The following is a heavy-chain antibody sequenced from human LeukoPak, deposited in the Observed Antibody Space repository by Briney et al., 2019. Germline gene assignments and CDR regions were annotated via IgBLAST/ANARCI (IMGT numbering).Heavy chain of an antibody. D-gene: IGHD4-17*01. Sequence: SETLSLTCTVSGGSISSGGYYWSWIRQHPGKGLEWIGYIYYSGSTYYNPSLKSRVTISVDTSKNQFTLKLSSVTAADTAVYYCARDPDYGDSSGYWGQGTLVTVSS. V-gene: IGHV4-31*03. CDR1: GGSISSGGYY. J-gene: IGHJ4*02. CDR3: ARDPDYGDSSGY. CDR2: IYYSGST.